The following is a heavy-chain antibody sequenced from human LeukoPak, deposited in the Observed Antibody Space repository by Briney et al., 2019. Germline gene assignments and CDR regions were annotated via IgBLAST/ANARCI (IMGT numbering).Heavy chain of an antibody. Sequence: PSETLSLTCAVYGGSFSGYYWSWIRQPPGKGLEWIGEINHSGSTNYNPSLKSRVTISVDTSKNQFSLKLSSVTAADTAVYYCARAMVRGAPYYYGMDVWGKGTTVTVSS. D-gene: IGHD3-10*01. V-gene: IGHV4-34*01. J-gene: IGHJ6*04. CDR3: ARAMVRGAPYYYGMDV. CDR1: GGSFSGYY. CDR2: INHSGST.